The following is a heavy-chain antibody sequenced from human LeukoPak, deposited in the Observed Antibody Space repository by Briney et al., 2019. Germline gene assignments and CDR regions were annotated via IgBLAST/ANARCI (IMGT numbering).Heavy chain of an antibody. CDR3: ARDLGRGSYVGY. J-gene: IGHJ4*02. CDR2: IGHDGSFK. D-gene: IGHD3-16*01. CDR1: GFTFSNYG. Sequence: GGSLRLSCAASGFTFSNYGMHWVRQAPGKGLEWVAVIGHDGSFKESADAVKGRFTISRDNPRNTLYLHMSSLRAEDTAVYYCARDLGRGSYVGYWGQGSLVTVSS. V-gene: IGHV3-33*01.